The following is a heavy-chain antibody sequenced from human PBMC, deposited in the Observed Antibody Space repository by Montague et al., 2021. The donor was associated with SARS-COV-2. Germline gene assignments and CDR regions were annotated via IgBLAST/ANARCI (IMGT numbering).Heavy chain of an antibody. Sequence: SETLSLTCTVSGGSISSSGYYWGWIRQPPGKGLEWIGSIYYSGSTYYNPSLKSRVTISVDTSKNQFSLKLSSVTAADTAMYYCARFPTSYYYDSKAAPATPDAFDFWGQGTMVTVSS. CDR2: IYYSGST. D-gene: IGHD3-22*01. V-gene: IGHV4-39*01. J-gene: IGHJ3*01. CDR3: ARFPTSYYYDSKAAPATPDAFDF. CDR1: GGSISSSGYY.